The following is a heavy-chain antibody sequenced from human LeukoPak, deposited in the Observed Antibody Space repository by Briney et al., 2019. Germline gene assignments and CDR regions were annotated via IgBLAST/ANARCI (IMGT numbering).Heavy chain of an antibody. V-gene: IGHV3-7*05. CDR1: GFTFSSYC. D-gene: IGHD1-26*01. CDR2: VNQDGSEK. CDR3: AKGAYSGSYLGPFDY. Sequence: PGGSLRLSCAASGFTFSSYCMSWVRQAPGKGLEWVAKVNQDGSEKYYVDSVKGRFTISRDNSKNTLYLQMNSLRAEDTAVYFCAKGAYSGSYLGPFDYWGQGTLVTVSS. J-gene: IGHJ4*02.